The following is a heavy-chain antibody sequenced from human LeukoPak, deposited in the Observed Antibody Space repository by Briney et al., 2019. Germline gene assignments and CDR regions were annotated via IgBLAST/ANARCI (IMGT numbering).Heavy chain of an antibody. CDR2: ISYDGSNK. CDR3: ARGGYYYDSSGYYH. D-gene: IGHD3-22*01. Sequence: GGSLRLSCAASGFTFSSYAMHWVRQAPGKGLEWVAVISYDGSNKYYADSVKGRVTISRDNSKNPLYLQMNSLRAEDTAVYYCARGGYYYDSSGYYHWGQGTLVTVSS. V-gene: IGHV3-30*04. CDR1: GFTFSSYA. J-gene: IGHJ5*02.